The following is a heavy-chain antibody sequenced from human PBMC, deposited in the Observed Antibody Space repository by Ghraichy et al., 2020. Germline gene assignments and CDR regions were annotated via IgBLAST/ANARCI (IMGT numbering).Heavy chain of an antibody. J-gene: IGHJ6*03. CDR3: ASTHGPSDDFWSGAYYMDV. CDR1: GFTFSDYY. D-gene: IGHD3-3*01. Sequence: GGSLRLSCAASGFTFSDYYMSWIRQAPGKGLEWVSYISSSSSYTNYADSVKGRFTISRDNAKNSLYLQMNSLRAEDTAVYYCASTHGPSDDFWSGAYYMDVWGKGTTVTVSS. V-gene: IGHV3-11*03. CDR2: ISSSSSYT.